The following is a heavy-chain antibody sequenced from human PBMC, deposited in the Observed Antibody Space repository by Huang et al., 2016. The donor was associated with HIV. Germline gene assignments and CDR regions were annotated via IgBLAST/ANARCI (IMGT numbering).Heavy chain of an antibody. D-gene: IGHD6-13*01. Sequence: EVQLLEYGGGLVQPGGCLRLSCAASGFTVSSYAMSWVRQGPGKGLVWFSSITGSGSSSYYADSVKGRFTISRDNSKNTLYLQMNSLRAEDTAIYYCAKAESGAAAGSLVDYWGQGTLVTVSS. CDR1: GFTVSSYA. CDR3: AKAESGAAAGSLVDY. CDR2: ITGSGSSS. J-gene: IGHJ4*02. V-gene: IGHV3-23*01.